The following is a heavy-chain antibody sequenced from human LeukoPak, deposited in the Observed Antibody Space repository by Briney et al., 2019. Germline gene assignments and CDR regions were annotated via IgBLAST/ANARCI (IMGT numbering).Heavy chain of an antibody. CDR2: IKPDGSEK. V-gene: IGHV3-7*01. D-gene: IGHD3-16*01. CDR1: GFTFSSYA. CDR3: ARAPAFGTVDY. J-gene: IGHJ4*02. Sequence: GGSLRLSCAASGFTFSSYAMSWVRQAPGKRLEWVANIKPDGSEKYPVDSVKGRFTVTRDNARNTLYLQMSRLRDDDSAVYYCARAPAFGTVDYWGQGTLVTVSS.